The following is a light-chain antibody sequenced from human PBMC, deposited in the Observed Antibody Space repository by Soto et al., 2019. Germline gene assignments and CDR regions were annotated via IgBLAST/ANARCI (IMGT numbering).Light chain of an antibody. V-gene: IGKV1-39*01. J-gene: IGKJ4*01. CDR1: QSISNY. CDR3: QQSYSSPLT. Sequence: IQMTQSPSSLSASVGDRVTITCRASQSISNYLNWYQQKPGEAPKLLIYAASTLQSGVPSRFSGSGSGTDFTLTISSLQPEDFATYYCQQSYSSPLTFGGGTKVEIK. CDR2: AAS.